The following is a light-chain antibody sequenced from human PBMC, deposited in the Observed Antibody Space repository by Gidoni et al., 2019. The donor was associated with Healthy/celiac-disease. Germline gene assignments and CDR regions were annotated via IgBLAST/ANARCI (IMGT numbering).Light chain of an antibody. V-gene: IGKV1-12*01. J-gene: IGKJ1*01. Sequence: DIQITQSPSSVSASVGDRVTITRRASQGISSCLAWYQQKPGKAPKLLIYAASSLQSGVPSRVSGSASGTDFTLTISSRQPEDVATYYCQQANSFPPWTFGQGTKVEIK. CDR3: QQANSFPPWT. CDR1: QGISSC. CDR2: AAS.